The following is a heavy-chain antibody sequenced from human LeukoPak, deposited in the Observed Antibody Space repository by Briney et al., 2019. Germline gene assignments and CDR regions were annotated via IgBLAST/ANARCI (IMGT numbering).Heavy chain of an antibody. D-gene: IGHD6-13*01. Sequence: GASVKVSCKASGYTFTSYAMNWVRQAPGQGLEWMGWISAYNGNTNYAQKLQGRVTMTTDTSTSTAYMELRSLRSDDTAVYYCAMYSSSWLYYYYGMDVWGQGTTVTVSS. CDR2: ISAYNGNT. V-gene: IGHV1-18*01. CDR1: GYTFTSYA. CDR3: AMYSSSWLYYYYGMDV. J-gene: IGHJ6*02.